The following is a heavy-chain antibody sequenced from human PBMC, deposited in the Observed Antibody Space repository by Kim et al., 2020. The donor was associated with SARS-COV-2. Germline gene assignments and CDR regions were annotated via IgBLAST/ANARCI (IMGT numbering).Heavy chain of an antibody. V-gene: IGHV1-18*01. CDR1: GYTFTSHG. CDR2: ISGFIGNA. J-gene: IGHJ6*03. CDR3: ARVRTVRFHVYYMDL. Sequence: ASVKVSCKASGYTFTSHGISWVRQAPGQGLEWMGWISGFIGNAKYEQKFQGRVTLTTDTSTSTAYMELKSLRSDDTTVYYCARVRTVRFHVYYMDLWGKG. D-gene: IGHD2-21*01.